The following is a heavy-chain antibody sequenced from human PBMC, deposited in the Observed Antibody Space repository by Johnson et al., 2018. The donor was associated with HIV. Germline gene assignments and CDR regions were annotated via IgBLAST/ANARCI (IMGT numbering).Heavy chain of an antibody. CDR2: ISYDGSNK. D-gene: IGHD2-21*01. J-gene: IGHJ3*02. V-gene: IGHV3-30*04. CDR1: GFTFSSYA. CDR3: ARARTVVIARPDAFDI. Sequence: QVQLVESGGGVVQPGRSLRLSCAASGFTFSSYAMHWVRQAPGKGLEWVAVISYDGSNKYYADSVKGRFPISRDNSKNTLYLQMNSLRAEDTAVYYCARARTVVIARPDAFDIWGQGTMVTVSS.